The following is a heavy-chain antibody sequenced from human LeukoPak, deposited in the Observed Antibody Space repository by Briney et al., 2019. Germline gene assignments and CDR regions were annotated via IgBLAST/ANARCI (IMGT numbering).Heavy chain of an antibody. CDR3: ARVARPWGISVAGTFDS. J-gene: IGHJ4*02. CDR1: GFTFSSYA. V-gene: IGHV3-30*04. Sequence: GGSVRLSCAASGFTFSSYAMHWVRQAPGKGLEWVAMISYDGSNKYYADSVKGRFTISRDNPQNSLYLQMNSLRAEDTAVYYCARVARPWGISVAGTFDSWGQGTLVTVSS. D-gene: IGHD6-19*01. CDR2: ISYDGSNK.